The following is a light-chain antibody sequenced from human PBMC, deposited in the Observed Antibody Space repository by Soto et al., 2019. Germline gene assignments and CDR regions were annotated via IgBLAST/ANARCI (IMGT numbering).Light chain of an antibody. CDR2: KAS. CDR1: QSISSW. J-gene: IGKJ1*01. V-gene: IGKV1-5*03. CDR3: QQYNSYPWT. Sequence: DIQMTQSPSTLSASLGDRVTITCGASQSISSWLAWYQQKQVKAPKLLIYKASSLESGVPSRFSGSGSGTEFNLTISRLQTDDFATYYCQQYNSYPWTFGQGTKVDIK.